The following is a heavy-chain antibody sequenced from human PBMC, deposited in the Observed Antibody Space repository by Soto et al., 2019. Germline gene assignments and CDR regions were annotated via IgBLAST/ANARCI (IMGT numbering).Heavy chain of an antibody. J-gene: IGHJ4*02. V-gene: IGHV4-39*01. CDR2: IDHNGVT. D-gene: IGHD2-15*01. Sequence: SETLSLTFTVSGGSIYRSGYYWGRIRQPPGRGLEWIGNIDHNGVTYSNPSLKSRVTISRDTSKNQFSLKLTSVTAADTALYYCGKVLVGATGHTDSDSWGPGTLVTVSS. CDR3: GKVLVGATGHTDSDS. CDR1: GGSIYRSGYY.